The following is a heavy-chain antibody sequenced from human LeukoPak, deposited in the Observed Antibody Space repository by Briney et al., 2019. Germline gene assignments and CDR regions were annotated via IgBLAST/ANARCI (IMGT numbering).Heavy chain of an antibody. CDR1: GYSFTSYW. D-gene: IGHD2-2*01. CDR3: ARSIGYCSSTSCPNWFDP. J-gene: IGHJ5*02. Sequence: GESLRISCKGSGYSFTSYWISWVRQMPGKVLGWMGRIDPSDSYTNYSPSFQGHVTISADKSISTAYLQWSSLKASDTAMYYCARSIGYCSSTSCPNWFDPWGQGTLVTVSS. V-gene: IGHV5-10-1*01. CDR2: IDPSDSYT.